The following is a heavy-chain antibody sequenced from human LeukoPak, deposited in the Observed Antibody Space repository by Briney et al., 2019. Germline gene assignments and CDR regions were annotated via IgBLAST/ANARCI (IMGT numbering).Heavy chain of an antibody. CDR1: GYTFTSYD. CDR2: MNPNSGDT. J-gene: IGHJ4*02. D-gene: IGHD3-22*01. V-gene: IGHV1-8*01. CDR3: ARDYDSSGYNLWG. Sequence: ASVKVSCKASGYTFTSYDINWVRQATGQGLEWMGWMNPNSGDTGYVQKFQGRVTMTRDTSTNTAYMELSSLRSEDTAIYYCARDYDSSGYNLWGWGQGTLVTVSS.